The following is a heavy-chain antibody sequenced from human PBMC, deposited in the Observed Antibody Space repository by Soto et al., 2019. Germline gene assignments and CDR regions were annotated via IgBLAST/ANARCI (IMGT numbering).Heavy chain of an antibody. Sequence: EVQLVESGGGLVQPGGSVKLSCAASGFTFNGPAIHWVRQAFGKGLEWVGRIRNKANSYATVYAASMKGRFTISRDDSTNTAYLQMNSLKAEDSAVYYCSIAYVWGQGTLVTVPS. D-gene: IGHD3-16*01. CDR2: IRNKANSYAT. CDR3: SIAYV. J-gene: IGHJ4*02. V-gene: IGHV3-73*01. CDR1: GFTFNGPA.